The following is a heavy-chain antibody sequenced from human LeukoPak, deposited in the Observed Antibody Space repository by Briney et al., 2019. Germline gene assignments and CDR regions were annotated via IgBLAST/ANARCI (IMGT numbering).Heavy chain of an antibody. J-gene: IGHJ4*02. CDR3: AGALYCGGWYGGDY. CDR2: IWNDGNKK. D-gene: IGHD2-21*01. Sequence: PGGSLRLSCAASGFTFSYYGMHWVRQAPGKGLEWVAVIWNDGNKKYYADSVKGRFTISRDSSKNTLYLQMNSLRAEDTAIYYFAGALYCGGWYGGDYWGQGTLVTVSS. CDR1: GFTFSYYG. V-gene: IGHV3-33*01.